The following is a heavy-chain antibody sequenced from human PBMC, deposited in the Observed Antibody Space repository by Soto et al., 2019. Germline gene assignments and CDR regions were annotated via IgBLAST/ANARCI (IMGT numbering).Heavy chain of an antibody. CDR2: INAGNGNT. CDR1: GYTFTSYA. D-gene: IGHD3-10*01. V-gene: IGHV1-3*01. J-gene: IGHJ6*02. Sequence: ASVKASCKASGYTFTSYAMHWVRQAPGQRLEWMGWINAGNGNTKYSQKFQGRVTMTRDTSISTAYMELSRLRSDDTAVYYCARGVLLWPDYGMDVWGQGTTVTVSS. CDR3: ARGVLLWPDYGMDV.